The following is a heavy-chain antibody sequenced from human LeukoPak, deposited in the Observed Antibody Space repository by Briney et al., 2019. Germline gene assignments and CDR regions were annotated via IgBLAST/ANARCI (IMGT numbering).Heavy chain of an antibody. CDR3: ATSVPGFGESLNY. CDR1: GSKFSTHW. Sequence: SGGSLRLSCAASGSKFSTHWMTWVRQAPGKGLEWVANIKGDGSEKKYVDSVKGRFTLSRDNAKNSLYLQLNSLRAEDTAVYYCATSVPGFGESLNYWGQGTLVSVSS. D-gene: IGHD3-10*01. CDR2: IKGDGSEK. J-gene: IGHJ4*02. V-gene: IGHV3-7*01.